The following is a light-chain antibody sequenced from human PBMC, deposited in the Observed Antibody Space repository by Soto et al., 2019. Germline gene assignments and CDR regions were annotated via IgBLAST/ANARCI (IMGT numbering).Light chain of an antibody. J-gene: IGKJ1*01. CDR3: QQYNSYST. CDR2: KAS. CDR1: QSISSW. Sequence: DIQMTQSPSSPSASVGDRVTITCRASQSISSWLAWYQQKPGKAPKLLIYKASSLESGVPSRFSGSGSGTEFTLTISSMKPDDFATYYCQQYNSYSTFGQGTKVDIK. V-gene: IGKV1-5*03.